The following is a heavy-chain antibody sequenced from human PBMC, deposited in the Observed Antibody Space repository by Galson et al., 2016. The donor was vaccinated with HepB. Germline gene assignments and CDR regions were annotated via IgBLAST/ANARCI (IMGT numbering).Heavy chain of an antibody. D-gene: IGHD6-13*01. V-gene: IGHV3-30*04. Sequence: SLRLSCAASGFTFSTYAMHWVRQAPGKGLEWVAFISFDGRNKYYADSVKGRFTISRDNSKNTLYLQMNSLRAEDTAVYYCARDRYSSSWNWYFDLWGRGTLVTVSS. CDR1: GFTFSTYA. CDR2: ISFDGRNK. J-gene: IGHJ2*01. CDR3: ARDRYSSSWNWYFDL.